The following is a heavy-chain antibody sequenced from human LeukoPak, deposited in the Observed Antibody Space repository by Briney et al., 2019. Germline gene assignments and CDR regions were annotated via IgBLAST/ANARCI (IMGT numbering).Heavy chain of an antibody. J-gene: IGHJ6*02. D-gene: IGHD4-17*01. Sequence: GGSLRLSCAASGFTFSSYAMHWVRQAPGKGLEWVAVISYDGSNKYYADSVKGRFTISRDNSKNTLYLQMNSLRAEDTAVYYCARGIYIAMTTLDVWGQGTAVTVSS. CDR3: ARGIYIAMTTLDV. V-gene: IGHV3-30*04. CDR2: ISYDGSNK. CDR1: GFTFSSYA.